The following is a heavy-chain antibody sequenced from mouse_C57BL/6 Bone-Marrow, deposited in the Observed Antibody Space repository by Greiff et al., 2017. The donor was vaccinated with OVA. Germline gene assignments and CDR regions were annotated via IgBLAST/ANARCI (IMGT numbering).Heavy chain of an antibody. CDR1: GFTFSDYY. CDR2: ISNGGGST. J-gene: IGHJ4*01. D-gene: IGHD1-1*01. CDR3: ARHYYYGSSDYAMDY. Sequence: EVKLMESGGGLVQPGGSLKLSCAASGFTFSDYYMYWVRQTPEKRLEWVAYISNGGGSTYYPDTVKGRFTISRDNAKNTLYLQMSRLKSEDTAMYYCARHYYYGSSDYAMDYWGQGTSVTVSS. V-gene: IGHV5-12*01.